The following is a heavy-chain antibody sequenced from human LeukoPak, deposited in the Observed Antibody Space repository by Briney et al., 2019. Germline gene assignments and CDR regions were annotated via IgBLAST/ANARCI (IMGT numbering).Heavy chain of an antibody. CDR2: IDGSGGTI. CDR3: ARGDPRELEVFDY. CDR1: GFNFGDYG. J-gene: IGHJ4*02. Sequence: GGSLRLSCAASGFNFGDYGMSWVRQVPGKGLEWVSAIDGSGGTIGYGDSVRGRFTTSRDNGQKSLFLQMNSLRVEDTAFYYCARGDPRELEVFDYWGQGTLVTVSS. D-gene: IGHD1-1*01. V-gene: IGHV3-20*04.